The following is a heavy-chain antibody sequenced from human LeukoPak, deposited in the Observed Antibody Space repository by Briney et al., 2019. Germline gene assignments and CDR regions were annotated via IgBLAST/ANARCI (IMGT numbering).Heavy chain of an antibody. CDR2: IYHSGST. Sequence: SEALSLTCAVSGYSISSGYYWGWIRQPPGNGLEWIGSIYHSGSTFYNPSLKSRVTISVDTSKNQFSLTLSSVTAADTAVYYCARPQGATAMLAFDIWGQGTMVTVSS. CDR1: GYSISSGYY. CDR3: ARPQGATAMLAFDI. V-gene: IGHV4-38-2*01. D-gene: IGHD2-2*01. J-gene: IGHJ3*02.